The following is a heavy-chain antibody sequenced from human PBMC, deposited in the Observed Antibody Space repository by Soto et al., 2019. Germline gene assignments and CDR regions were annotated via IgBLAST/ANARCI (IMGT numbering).Heavy chain of an antibody. CDR1: GFTFRNYW. D-gene: IGHD1-20*01. J-gene: IGHJ4*02. CDR3: AAEGSITGTGY. V-gene: IGHV3-7*01. Sequence: EVQLVESGGGLVQPGGSLRLSCAASGFTFRNYWMSWVRQAPGKGLEWVPNIKQDGNERYYVDSVKGRFTISRDNAKNSLYLQMNSLRAEDTAVYYCAAEGSITGTGYWGQGTLVTVSS. CDR2: IKQDGNER.